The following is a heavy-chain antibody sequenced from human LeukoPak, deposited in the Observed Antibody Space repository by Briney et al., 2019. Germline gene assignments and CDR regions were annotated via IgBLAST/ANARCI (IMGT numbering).Heavy chain of an antibody. CDR3: AKVAGMVRGVIITRRSYYFDY. V-gene: IGHV3-23*01. Sequence: PGGSLRLSCAASGFTFSSYGMSWVRQAPGKGLEWVSAISGSGGSTYYADSVKGRFTISRDNSKNTLYLQMNSLRAEDTAVYYCAKVAGMVRGVIITRRSYYFDYWGQGTLVTVSS. D-gene: IGHD3-10*01. CDR2: ISGSGGST. CDR1: GFTFSSYG. J-gene: IGHJ4*02.